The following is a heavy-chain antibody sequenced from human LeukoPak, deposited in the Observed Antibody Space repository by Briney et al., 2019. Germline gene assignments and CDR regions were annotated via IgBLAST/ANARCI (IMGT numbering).Heavy chain of an antibody. D-gene: IGHD6-13*01. CDR2: IRYDGSNK. CDR3: ARDSGWFTY. Sequence: GGSLRLSCAASGFIFSSYDMHWVRQAPGKGLEWVAFIRYDGSNKYYGDSVKGRFTISRDNSKNTLYLQMSSLRPEDTAVYYCARDSGWFTYWGQGTLVTVSS. J-gene: IGHJ4*02. V-gene: IGHV3-30*02. CDR1: GFIFSSYD.